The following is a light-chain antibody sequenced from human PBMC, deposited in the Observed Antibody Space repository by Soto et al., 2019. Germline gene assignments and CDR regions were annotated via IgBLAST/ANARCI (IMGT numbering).Light chain of an antibody. Sequence: AIQMTQSPSSLSASVGDRVTITCRASQGMKNDLGWYQQKPGSDPTILIYVASNLQSGVPSRFSGSGSGTDFTLTISRLQPEDFATYYCLQDYSYPLTFGGGTKVEIK. V-gene: IGKV1-6*01. CDR3: LQDYSYPLT. J-gene: IGKJ4*01. CDR1: QGMKND. CDR2: VAS.